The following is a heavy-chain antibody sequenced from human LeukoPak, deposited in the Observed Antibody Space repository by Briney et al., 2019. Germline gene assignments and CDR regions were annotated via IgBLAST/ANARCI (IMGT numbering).Heavy chain of an antibody. D-gene: IGHD1-14*01. V-gene: IGHV4-39*07. CDR2: VYYSGTT. CDR1: GGSISSSPYY. CDR3: ARLYSRFYYYYMDV. Sequence: TSETLSLTCTVSGGSISSSPYYWGWIRQPPGKGLEWIGSVYYSGTTHYSPSLESRVTISVDTSENQFSLKLSSVTAADTAVYYCARLYSRFYYYYMDVWGKGTTVTISS. J-gene: IGHJ6*03.